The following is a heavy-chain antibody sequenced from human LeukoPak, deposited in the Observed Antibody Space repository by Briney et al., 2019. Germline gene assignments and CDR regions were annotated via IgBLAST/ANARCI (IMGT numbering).Heavy chain of an antibody. V-gene: IGHV3-23*01. CDR3: TEDRRGLRWDYFDY. CDR2: ISGSGGST. J-gene: IGHJ4*02. Sequence: GGSLRLSCAASGFTFSSYAMSWVRQAPGKGLEWVSAISGSGGSTYYADSVKGRFTIPRDNSKNTLYLQMNSLRAEDTAVYYRTEDRRGLRWDYFDYWGQGTLVTVSS. D-gene: IGHD4-23*01. CDR1: GFTFSSYA.